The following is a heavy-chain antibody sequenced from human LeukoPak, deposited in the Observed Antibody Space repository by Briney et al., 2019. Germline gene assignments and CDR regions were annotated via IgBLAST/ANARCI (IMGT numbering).Heavy chain of an antibody. CDR1: GGSISSYY. D-gene: IGHD4-17*01. CDR2: INHSGST. Sequence: PSETLSLTCTVSGGSISSYYWSWIRQPPGKGLEWIGEINHSGSTNYNPSLKSRVTISVDTSKNQFSLKLSSVTAADTAVYYCARRNGDLTPYYYYGMDVWGQGTTVTVSS. V-gene: IGHV4-34*01. J-gene: IGHJ6*02. CDR3: ARRNGDLTPYYYYGMDV.